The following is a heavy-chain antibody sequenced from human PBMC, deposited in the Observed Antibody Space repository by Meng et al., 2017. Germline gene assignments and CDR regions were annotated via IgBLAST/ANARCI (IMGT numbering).Heavy chain of an antibody. CDR1: GFTFSSYW. Sequence: GESLKISCAASGFTFSSYWMSWVRQAPGKGLEWVANIKQDGSEKYYVDSVKGRFTISRDNAKNSPYLQMNSLRAEDTAVYYCARVSVGSWLFYYYYGMDVWGQGTTVTVSS. V-gene: IGHV3-7*01. CDR3: ARVSVGSWLFYYYYGMDV. D-gene: IGHD3-9*01. CDR2: IKQDGSEK. J-gene: IGHJ6*02.